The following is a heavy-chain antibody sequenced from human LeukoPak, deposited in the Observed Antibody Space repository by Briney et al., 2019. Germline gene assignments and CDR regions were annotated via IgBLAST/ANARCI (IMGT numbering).Heavy chain of an antibody. J-gene: IGHJ6*03. D-gene: IGHD6-13*01. CDR1: GGSISSSSYY. V-gene: IGHV4-39*07. CDR2: IYYSGST. CDR3: ARISSSWYSYYYYYMDV. Sequence: SETLSLTCTVPGGSISSSSYYWGWIRQPPGKGLEWIGSIYYSGSTYYNPSLKSRVSISVDTSKNQFSLKLSSVTAADTAVYYCARISSSWYSYYYYYMDVWGKGTTVTVSS.